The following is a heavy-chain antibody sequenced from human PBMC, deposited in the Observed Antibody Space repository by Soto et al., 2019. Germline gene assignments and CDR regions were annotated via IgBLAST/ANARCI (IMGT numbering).Heavy chain of an antibody. Sequence: PSETLSLPCTVSGASVTDPYCRWILQPPEKGLEWIGYIYFSGVATYNPSLKSRATMSRDTSKNEFSLKLTSVTAADTAIYYCARGDSDLAVSDAANWGQGTLVTV. CDR2: IYFSGVA. J-gene: IGHJ1*01. CDR1: GASVTDPY. CDR3: ARGDSDLAVSDAAN. D-gene: IGHD3-16*01. V-gene: IGHV4-59*02.